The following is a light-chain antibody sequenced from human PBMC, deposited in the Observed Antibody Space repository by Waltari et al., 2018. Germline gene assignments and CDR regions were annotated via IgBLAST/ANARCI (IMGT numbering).Light chain of an antibody. Sequence: EIVMTQSPAVLSVSPGQRAPLSCRAIETVTSPLPWYQPKPGQAPRLLIYDVSTRAAGIPARFSGSGSETEFTLTVTSLQSEDCAVYYCQQYYEWQTFGPGTKVEIK. CDR2: DVS. CDR1: ETVTSP. CDR3: QQYYEWQT. V-gene: IGKV3D-15*01. J-gene: IGKJ1*01.